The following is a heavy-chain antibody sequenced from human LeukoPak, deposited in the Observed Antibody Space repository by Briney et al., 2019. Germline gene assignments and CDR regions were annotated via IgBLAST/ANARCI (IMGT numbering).Heavy chain of an antibody. CDR2: ISRDGINT. CDR3: ARDGGYCSGGSCNNWFDP. J-gene: IGHJ5*02. CDR1: GFAFSGYD. V-gene: IGHV3-21*01. D-gene: IGHD2-15*01. Sequence: PGGSLRLSCAASGFAFSGYDMNWVRQIPGKGLEWVSSISRDGINTHYAESVKGRFTISRDNAKNSLYLQMSSLRAEDTAVYYCARDGGYCSGGSCNNWFDPWGQGTLVTVSS.